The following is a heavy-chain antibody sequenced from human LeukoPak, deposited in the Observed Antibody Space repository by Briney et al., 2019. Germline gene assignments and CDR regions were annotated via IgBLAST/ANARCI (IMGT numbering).Heavy chain of an antibody. J-gene: IGHJ4*02. CDR2: ISYDGSNK. Sequence: GGSLRLSCAASGFTFSSYAMHWVRQAPGKGLEWVAVISYDGSNKYYADSVKGRFTISRDNSKNTLYLQMNSLRAEDTAVYYCARELADWGQGTLVTVSS. CDR1: GFTFSSYA. V-gene: IGHV3-30-3*01. CDR3: ARELAD.